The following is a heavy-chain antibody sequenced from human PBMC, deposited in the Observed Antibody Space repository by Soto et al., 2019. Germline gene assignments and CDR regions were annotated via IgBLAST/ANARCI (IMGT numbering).Heavy chain of an antibody. CDR3: ARLAARATDHAFDI. J-gene: IGHJ3*02. CDR2: IYYSGST. CDR1: GGSISSYY. Sequence: SETLSLTCTVSGGSISSYYWSWIRQPPGKGLEWIGYIYYSGSTNYNPSLKSRVTISVDTSKNQFSLKLSSVTAADTAVYYCARLAARATDHAFDIWGQGTMVTVSS. D-gene: IGHD6-6*01. V-gene: IGHV4-59*01.